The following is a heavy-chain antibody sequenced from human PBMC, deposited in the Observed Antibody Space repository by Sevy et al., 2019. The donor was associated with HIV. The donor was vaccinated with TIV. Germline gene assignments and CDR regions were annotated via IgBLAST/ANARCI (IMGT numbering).Heavy chain of an antibody. J-gene: IGHJ6*02. CDR3: AREGGGYYDFWSGYGGNYYYGMDV. CDR2: IKQDGSEK. D-gene: IGHD3-3*01. CDR1: GFTVSSYW. Sequence: GGSLRLSCAASGFTVSSYWMSWVRQAPGKGLEWVAKIKQDGSEKYYVDSVKGRFTISRDNAKNSLYLQMNSLRAEDTDVYYCAREGGGYYDFWSGYGGNYYYGMDVWGQGTTVTVSS. V-gene: IGHV3-7*01.